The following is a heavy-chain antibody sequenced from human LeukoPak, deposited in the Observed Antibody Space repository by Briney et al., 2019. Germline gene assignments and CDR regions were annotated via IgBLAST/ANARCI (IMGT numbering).Heavy chain of an antibody. CDR3: ASNSGGSWNYYYYYYKDV. D-gene: IGHD2-15*01. V-gene: IGHV5-51*01. CDR2: IYPGDSDI. Sequence: GGSPKTSLNGFWFRFNSYWIGLGRPIPGKGTEWIGIIYPGDSDIRYSPSFQGQVTISADKSIRISYLQWSSLKASNTAMYYCASNSGGSWNYYYYYYKDVWGKGTTVTVSS. J-gene: IGHJ6*03. CDR1: WFRFNSYW.